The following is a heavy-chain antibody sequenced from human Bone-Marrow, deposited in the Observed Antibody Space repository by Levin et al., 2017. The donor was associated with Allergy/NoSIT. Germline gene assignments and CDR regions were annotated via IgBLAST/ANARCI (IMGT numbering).Heavy chain of an antibody. D-gene: IGHD6-19*01. CDR2: INPNSGDT. CDR3: ARISSAAFDM. V-gene: IGHV1-2*02. CDR1: GYTFTDYF. Sequence: ASVKVSCKASGYTFTDYFIHWVRLAPGQGLEWMGWINPNSGDTDSSQNFQGTVTMTRDTSISTAYMEVTSLTSNDTALYYCARISSAAFDMWGQGTVVSVSS. J-gene: IGHJ3*02.